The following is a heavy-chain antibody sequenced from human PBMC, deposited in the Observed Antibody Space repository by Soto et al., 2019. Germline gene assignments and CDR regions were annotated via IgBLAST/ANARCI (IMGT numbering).Heavy chain of an antibody. CDR3: ARERIVRSCISTRCPRPYYYYYYGMDV. Sequence: ASVKVSCKASGYTFTGYYMHWVRQAPGQGLEWMGWINPNSGGTNYAQKFQGWVTMTRDTSISTAYMELSRLRSDDTAVYYCARERIVRSCISTRCPRPYYYYYYGMDVWGQGTTVTVSS. D-gene: IGHD2-2*01. CDR2: INPNSGGT. V-gene: IGHV1-2*04. CDR1: GYTFTGYY. J-gene: IGHJ6*02.